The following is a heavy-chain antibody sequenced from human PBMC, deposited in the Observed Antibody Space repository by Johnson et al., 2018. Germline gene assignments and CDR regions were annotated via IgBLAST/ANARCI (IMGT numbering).Heavy chain of an antibody. D-gene: IGHD5-24*01. V-gene: IGHV3-30*18. J-gene: IGHJ3*02. CDR3: AKDFPQSYAFDI. Sequence: QVQLVQSGGGVVQPGRSLRLSCAASGFTFSSYGMHWVRQAPGKGLEWVAVISYDGSNKYYADSVKGRFTISRDNSKNTLYLQMNSLRAEDTAVCYSAKDFPQSYAFDIGGKGTMVTVSS. CDR1: GFTFSSYG. CDR2: ISYDGSNK.